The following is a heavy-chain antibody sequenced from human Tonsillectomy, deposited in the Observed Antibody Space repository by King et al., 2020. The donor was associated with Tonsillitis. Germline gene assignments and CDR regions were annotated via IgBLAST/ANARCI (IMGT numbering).Heavy chain of an antibody. Sequence: VQLVESGGGVVQPGRSLRLSCAASGFTFSSYAMHWVRQAPGKGLEWVAVISYDGSNKYYADSVKGRFTISRDNSKNTLHLQMNSLRPEDTAVYYCARVEGYSSSWFDYWGQGTLVTVSS. D-gene: IGHD6-13*01. V-gene: IGHV3-30*04. CDR2: ISYDGSNK. CDR1: GFTFSSYA. J-gene: IGHJ5*01. CDR3: ARVEGYSSSWFDY.